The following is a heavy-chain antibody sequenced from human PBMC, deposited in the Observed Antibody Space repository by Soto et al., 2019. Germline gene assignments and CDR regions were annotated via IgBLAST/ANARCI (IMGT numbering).Heavy chain of an antibody. V-gene: IGHV3-33*01. CDR1: GFTFSSYG. CDR2: IWYDGSNK. Sequence: GGSLRLSCAASGFTFSSYGMHWVRQAPGKGLEWVAVIWYDGSNKYYADSVKGRFTISRDNAKNSLYLQMNSLRAEDTAVYYCARSTRVQAFDIWGQGTMVTVSS. D-gene: IGHD1-1*01. J-gene: IGHJ3*02. CDR3: ARSTRVQAFDI.